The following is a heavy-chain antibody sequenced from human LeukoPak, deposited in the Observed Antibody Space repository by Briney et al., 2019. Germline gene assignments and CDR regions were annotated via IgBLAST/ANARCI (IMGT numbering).Heavy chain of an antibody. V-gene: IGHV4-4*02. J-gene: IGHJ4*02. D-gene: IGHD3-22*01. Sequence: SETLSLTCAVSGGSISSSNWWSWVRQPPGKGLEWIGEINHSGSTNYNPSLKSRVTISVDTSKNQFSLKLSSVTAADTAVYYCARDGYYYDSSGSFHENYFDYWGQGTLVTVSS. CDR2: INHSGST. CDR1: GGSISSSNW. CDR3: ARDGYYYDSSGSFHENYFDY.